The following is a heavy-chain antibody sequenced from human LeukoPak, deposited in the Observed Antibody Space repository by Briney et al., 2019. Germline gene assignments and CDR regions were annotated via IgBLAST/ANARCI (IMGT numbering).Heavy chain of an antibody. J-gene: IGHJ4*02. CDR3: ARLYGGPFDY. Sequence: PGRSLRLSCAASRFTFSSYGMHWVRQAPGKGLEWVAGISYDGRSKEYVDSVKGRFTISRDNSKNTLYLQMNSLRASDTAMYYCARLYGGPFDYWGQGTLVTVSS. V-gene: IGHV3-30*03. CDR1: RFTFSSYG. CDR2: ISYDGRSK. D-gene: IGHD4-23*01.